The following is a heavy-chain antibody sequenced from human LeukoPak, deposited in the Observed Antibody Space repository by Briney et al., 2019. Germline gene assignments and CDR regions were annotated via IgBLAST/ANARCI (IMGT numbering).Heavy chain of an antibody. V-gene: IGHV4-34*01. CDR1: GGSFSGYY. Sequence: SETLSLTCAVYGGSFSGYYWSWIRQPPGKGREWIGEINHSGSTNYNPSLKNRVTISVDTSKNQFSLKLSSVTAADTAVYYCAREVATNGPYYYYGMDVWGQGTTVTVSS. CDR3: AREVATNGPYYYYGMDV. CDR2: INHSGST. D-gene: IGHD5-12*01. J-gene: IGHJ6*02.